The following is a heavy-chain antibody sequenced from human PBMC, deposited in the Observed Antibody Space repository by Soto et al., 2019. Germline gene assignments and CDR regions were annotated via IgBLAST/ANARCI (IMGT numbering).Heavy chain of an antibody. CDR1: GGAFRRYT. D-gene: IGHD6-19*01. CDR3: ARDEIAVANRVGMDV. J-gene: IGHJ6*02. Sequence: QVQLVQSGAEVKKPGSSVKVSCKASGGAFRRYTISWVRQAPGQGLEWMGGITPIFGAANYAQKFEGRVTISSDKSTTPASMELSNLTSEDTAGYYCARDEIAVANRVGMDVWGQGTTVIVSS. V-gene: IGHV1-69*06. CDR2: ITPIFGAA.